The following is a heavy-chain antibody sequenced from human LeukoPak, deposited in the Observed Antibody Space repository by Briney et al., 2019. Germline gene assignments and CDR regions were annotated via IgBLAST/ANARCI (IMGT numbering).Heavy chain of an antibody. CDR1: GGSISSSTYY. V-gene: IGHV4-39*07. J-gene: IGHJ5*02. Sequence: TSETLSLTCTVSGGSISSSTYYWIWIRQPPGKGLEWIGSIYWRGNTYYNPSLESRVTISVDTSKNQLSLKLSSVTAADTAVYYCARDHASSGWYSVDWFDPWGQGTLVTVSS. D-gene: IGHD6-19*01. CDR3: ARDHASSGWYSVDWFDP. CDR2: IYWRGNT.